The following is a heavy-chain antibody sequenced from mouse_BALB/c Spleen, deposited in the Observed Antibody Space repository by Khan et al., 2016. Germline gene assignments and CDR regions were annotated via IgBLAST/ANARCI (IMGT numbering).Heavy chain of an antibody. D-gene: IGHD1-1*01. CDR3: ARSEEIYYGSSYDY. CDR1: GYSITSDYA. J-gene: IGHJ2*01. V-gene: IGHV3-2*02. Sequence: EVKLLESGPGLVKPSQSLSLTCTVTGYSITSDYAWNWIRQFPGNKLEWMGYISYSGSTSYNPSLKSRISITRDTSKNQFFLQLNSVTTEDTATYDCARSEEIYYGSSYDYWGQGTTLTVSA. CDR2: ISYSGST.